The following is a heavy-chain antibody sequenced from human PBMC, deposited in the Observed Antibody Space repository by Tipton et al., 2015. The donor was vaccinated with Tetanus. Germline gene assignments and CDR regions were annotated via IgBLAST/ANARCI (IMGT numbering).Heavy chain of an antibody. V-gene: IGHV5-10-1*01. Sequence: VQLVQSGAEVKKPGEPVRISCKGSGYRFTTYWITWVRQMPGQGLEWMGTIDPGGSYVNYSPSFQGLVPISTDQSISTAYLQGSGLKASDTAMYFCARHLPNWKDDHWGQGTLVTVSS. CDR2: IDPGGSYV. CDR1: GYRFTTYW. D-gene: IGHD1-20*01. J-gene: IGHJ5*02. CDR3: ARHLPNWKDDH.